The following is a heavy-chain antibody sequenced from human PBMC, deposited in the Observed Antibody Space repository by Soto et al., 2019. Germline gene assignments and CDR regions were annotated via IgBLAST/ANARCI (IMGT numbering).Heavy chain of an antibody. V-gene: IGHV3-21*06. D-gene: IGHD2-8*01. J-gene: IGHJ4*02. CDR1: GFPFSSST. Sequence: AGGSLRLSCTVSGFPFSSSTMTLVRQCPGKGLEWVSSISSSSSYIYFADSLKGRFTISRDIAKNSLYLQMNSLRAEDTAVYYCPRASREMYAVWDQGTRVTVSS. CDR2: ISSSSSYI. CDR3: PRASREMYAV.